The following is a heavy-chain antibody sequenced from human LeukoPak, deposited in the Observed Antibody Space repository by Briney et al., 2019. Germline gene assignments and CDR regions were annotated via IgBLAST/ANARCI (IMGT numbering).Heavy chain of an antibody. V-gene: IGHV1-24*01. Sequence: ASVKVSCKVSGYTLTELSMHWVRQAPGKGLEWMGGFDPEDGETIYAQKFQGRVTMTKDTSTDTAYMELSSLRSEDTAVYYCATGVTYYGSGSHTEFDYWGQGTLVTVSS. D-gene: IGHD3-10*01. CDR2: FDPEDGET. J-gene: IGHJ4*02. CDR1: GYTLTELS. CDR3: ATGVTYYGSGSHTEFDY.